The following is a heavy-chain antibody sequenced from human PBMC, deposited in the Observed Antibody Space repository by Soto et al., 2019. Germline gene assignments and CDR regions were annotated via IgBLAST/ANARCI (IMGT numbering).Heavy chain of an antibody. V-gene: IGHV3-30*18. CDR3: AKDPPGRYDFWSGYRPYYFDY. Sequence: PGGSLRLSCAASGFTFSSYGMHLVRQAPGKGLEWVAVISYDGSNKYYADSVKGRFTISRDNSENTLYLQMNSLRAEDTAVYYCAKDPPGRYDFWSGYRPYYFDYWGQGTLVTVSS. CDR1: GFTFSSYG. J-gene: IGHJ4*02. D-gene: IGHD3-3*01. CDR2: ISYDGSNK.